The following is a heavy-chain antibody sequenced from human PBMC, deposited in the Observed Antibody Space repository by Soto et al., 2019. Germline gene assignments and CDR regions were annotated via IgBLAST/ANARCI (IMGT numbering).Heavy chain of an antibody. J-gene: IGHJ4*02. CDR2: ISYDGSNK. CDR3: AKDWHYYDSSGYPGVDY. D-gene: IGHD3-22*01. CDR1: GFTFSSYG. V-gene: IGHV3-30*18. Sequence: QVQLVESGGGVVQPGRSLRLSCAASGFTFSSYGMHWVRQAPGKRLEWVAVISYDGSNKYYADSVKGRFTISRDNSKNTLYLQMNSLRAEDTAVSYCAKDWHYYDSSGYPGVDYWGQGTLVTVSS.